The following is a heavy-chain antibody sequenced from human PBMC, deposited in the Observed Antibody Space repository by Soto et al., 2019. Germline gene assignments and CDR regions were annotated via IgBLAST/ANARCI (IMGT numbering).Heavy chain of an antibody. CDR1: GFTFSSYA. V-gene: IGHV3-23*01. J-gene: IGHJ6*02. D-gene: IGHD7-27*01. CDR2: ISGSGGST. Sequence: PGGSLRLSCAASGFTFSSYAMSWVRQAPGKGLEWVSAISGSGGSTYYADSVKGRFTISRDNSKNTLYLQMNSLGAEDTAVYYCAKDLPLGSYCSYYYGMDVWGQGTTVTVSS. CDR3: AKDLPLGSYCSYYYGMDV.